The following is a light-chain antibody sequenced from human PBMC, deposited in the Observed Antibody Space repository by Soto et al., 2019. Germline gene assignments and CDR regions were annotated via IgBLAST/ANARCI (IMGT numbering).Light chain of an antibody. CDR3: SSYSGSNNLV. V-gene: IGLV2-8*01. CDR1: SSDVGGYNY. Sequence: QSVLTQPPSASGSPGQSVTISCTGTSSDVGGYNYVSWYQQHPGKAPKVILYAVNKWPSGVPDRFSGSKSGNTASLTVSGLQTEDEADYYCSSYSGSNNLVFGSGTQLTVL. CDR2: AVN. J-gene: IGLJ7*01.